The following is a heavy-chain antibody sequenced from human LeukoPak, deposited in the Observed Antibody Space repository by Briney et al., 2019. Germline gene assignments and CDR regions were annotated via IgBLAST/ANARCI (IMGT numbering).Heavy chain of an antibody. CDR1: GFTFSSYS. CDR2: ISSSSSYI. J-gene: IGHJ4*02. V-gene: IGHV3-21*04. D-gene: IGHD6-19*01. CDR3: AKDMRAVAGPHFDY. Sequence: PGGSLRLSCAASGFTFSSYSMNWVRQAPGKGLEWVSSISSSSSYIYYADSVKGRFTISRDNAKDSLYLQMNSLRAEDTAVYYCAKDMRAVAGPHFDYWGQGTLVTVSS.